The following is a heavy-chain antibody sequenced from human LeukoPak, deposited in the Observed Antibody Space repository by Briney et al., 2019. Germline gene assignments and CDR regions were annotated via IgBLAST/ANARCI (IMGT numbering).Heavy chain of an antibody. J-gene: IGHJ3*02. CDR2: IRSDGST. CDR3: AREGSFDSSGYNDALDI. V-gene: IGHV3-53*01. D-gene: IGHD3-22*01. CDR1: GFIVSGKY. Sequence: GGSLRLSCAASGFIVSGKYMSWVRQAPGKGLEWVSVIRSDGSTSYADSVKGRFTISRDNSKNTLYLQMNSLRAEDTAVYYCAREGSFDSSGYNDALDIWGQGTMVTVSS.